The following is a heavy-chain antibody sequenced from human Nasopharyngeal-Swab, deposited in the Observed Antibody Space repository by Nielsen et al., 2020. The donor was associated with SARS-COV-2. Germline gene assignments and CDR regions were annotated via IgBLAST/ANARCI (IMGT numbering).Heavy chain of an antibody. CDR2: FDPEDGET. Sequence: ASVKVSCKVSGYTLTELSMHWVRQAPGKGLEWMGGFDPEDGETIYAQKFQGRVTMTEDTSTDTAYMELSSLRPEDTAVYYCARGQEFGYYYYMDVWGKGTAVTVSS. D-gene: IGHD3-3*01. CDR1: GYTLTELS. J-gene: IGHJ6*03. CDR3: ARGQEFGYYYYMDV. V-gene: IGHV1-24*01.